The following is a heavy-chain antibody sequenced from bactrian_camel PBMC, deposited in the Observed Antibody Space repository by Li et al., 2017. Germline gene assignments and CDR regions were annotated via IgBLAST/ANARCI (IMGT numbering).Heavy chain of an antibody. J-gene: IGHJ4*01. Sequence: HVQLVESGGGSVQAGGSLRLSCAFDAYTPANVRMAWFRQAPGKEREGVASLASDGSSIYANSLKGRFSISKDNAKNTVYLQMNRLKPEDTAMYYCAAGDRCGLNQKGAIKWVGTGYWGQGTQVTVSS. CDR3: AAGDRCGLNQKGAIKWVGTGY. V-gene: IGHV3S53*01. CDR2: LASDGSS. CDR1: AYTPANVR. D-gene: IGHD5*01.